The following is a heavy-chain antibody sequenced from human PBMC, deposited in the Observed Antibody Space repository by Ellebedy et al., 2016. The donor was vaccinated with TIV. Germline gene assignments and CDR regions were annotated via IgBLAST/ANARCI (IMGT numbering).Heavy chain of an antibody. CDR1: GYTFTKYG. J-gene: IGHJ5*02. V-gene: IGHV1-18*04. CDR2: ISGYNGDT. Sequence: ASVKVSCKASGYTFTKYGISWVRQAPGQGLEWMGWISGYNGDTNYAQKFQGRVTMTIDTSTSTVYMELRSLSFDDTAVYYCTRGFYEKFDPWGQGTLVTAS. D-gene: IGHD5/OR15-5a*01. CDR3: TRGFYEKFDP.